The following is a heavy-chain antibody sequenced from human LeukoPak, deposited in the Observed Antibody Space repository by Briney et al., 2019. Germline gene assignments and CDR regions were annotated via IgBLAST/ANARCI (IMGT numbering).Heavy chain of an antibody. V-gene: IGHV1-2*02. CDR2: INPHTGGT. Sequence: ASVKVSCKASGYTFTGYYMHWVRQAPGQGLEWMGWINPHTGGTNYAQKFQGRVTMTRDTSISTAYMELRSLRSDDTAVYYCARSGYSSSWSSDYWGQGTLVTVSS. CDR3: ARSGYSSSWSSDY. J-gene: IGHJ4*02. CDR1: GYTFTGYY. D-gene: IGHD6-13*01.